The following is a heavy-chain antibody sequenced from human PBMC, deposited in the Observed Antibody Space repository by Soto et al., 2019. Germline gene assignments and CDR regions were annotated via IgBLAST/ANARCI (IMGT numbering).Heavy chain of an antibody. J-gene: IGHJ5*02. Sequence: ASETLSLTFAVSGGSINSYYWSWIRQPPGKTLVWIGYIYYSGSTNYNPSLKSRVTISVDTSKNQFTLKLNSVTAADTAVYYCARSRFGSGWYPGEVGNWFDPWGQGTLVTVSS. CDR3: ARSRFGSGWYPGEVGNWFDP. CDR2: IYYSGST. CDR1: GGSINSYY. D-gene: IGHD6-19*01. V-gene: IGHV4-59*08.